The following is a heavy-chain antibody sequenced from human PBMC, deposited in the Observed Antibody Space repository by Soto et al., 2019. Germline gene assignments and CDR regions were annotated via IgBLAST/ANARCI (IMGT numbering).Heavy chain of an antibody. V-gene: IGHV1-69*06. CDR3: ARDVSSDTTGFRGYDL. D-gene: IGHD3-10*01. CDR2: IIPIFGTA. J-gene: IGHJ4*02. CDR1: GGTFSSYA. Sequence: SVKVSCKASGGTFSSYAISWVRQAPGQGLEWMGGIIPIFGTANYAQKFQGRVTITADKSTSTAYMELSSLTSEDTAIYYCARDVSSDTTGFRGYDLWGRGTQVTVS.